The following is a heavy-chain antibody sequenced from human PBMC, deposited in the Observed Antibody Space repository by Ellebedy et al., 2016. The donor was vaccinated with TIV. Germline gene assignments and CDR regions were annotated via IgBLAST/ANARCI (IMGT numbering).Heavy chain of an antibody. CDR1: GYIYTDYT. Sequence: AASVKVSCKASGYIYTDYTIHWVRQAPGQSLEWLGWINTANGKTKYSQKFQDRVPLTSDTYATTAYLELSSLTSEDTAIYYCTRDWITVALFYEDWGQGALVTVSS. J-gene: IGHJ4*02. CDR3: TRDWITVALFYED. D-gene: IGHD1-1*01. V-gene: IGHV1-3*04. CDR2: INTANGKT.